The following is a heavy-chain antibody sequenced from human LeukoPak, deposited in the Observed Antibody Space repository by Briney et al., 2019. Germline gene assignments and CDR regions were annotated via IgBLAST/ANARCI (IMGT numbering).Heavy chain of an antibody. J-gene: IGHJ4*02. D-gene: IGHD2-15*01. CDR3: AREDGYCSGGNCYSYFDS. CDR1: GYTFSNSW. V-gene: IGHV3-7*01. CDR2: ITKKGSET. Sequence: PGGSLRLSCAASGYTFSNSWMSWVRQAPGKGLEWVAYITKKGSETYYVDSVKGRFTITRDNARNSLFLQMNSLRAEDTAVYYCAREDGYCSGGNCYSYFDSWGQGTLVTVSS.